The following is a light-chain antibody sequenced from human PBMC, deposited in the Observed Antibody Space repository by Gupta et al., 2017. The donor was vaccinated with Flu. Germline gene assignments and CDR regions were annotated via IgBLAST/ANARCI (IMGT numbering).Light chain of an antibody. CDR2: AAS. CDR1: QEIRDS. J-gene: IGKJ4*01. Sequence: PTALYASVEDRITITGRARQEIRDSLAWYQHKPGKGPRLLIYAASTWHSGVPSRFRGSGSGTEFTLTISSLQPEDVAIYYCQKVNGSPVAFGGGTKVEI. V-gene: IGKV1-27*01. CDR3: QKVNGSPVA.